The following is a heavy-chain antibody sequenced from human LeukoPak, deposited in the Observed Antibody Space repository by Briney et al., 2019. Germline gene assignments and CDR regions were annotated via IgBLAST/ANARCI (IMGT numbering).Heavy chain of an antibody. Sequence: SETLSLTCTVSGGFISSYYWSWIRQPPGKGLEWIGYIYYSGSTNYNPSRKSRVTISVDTSKNQFSLKLNSVTAADTAVYYCARDYGGNSNYYYYGMDVWGQGTTVTVSS. CDR1: GGFISSYY. V-gene: IGHV4-59*01. J-gene: IGHJ6*02. CDR3: ARDYGGNSNYYYYGMDV. CDR2: IYYSGST. D-gene: IGHD4-23*01.